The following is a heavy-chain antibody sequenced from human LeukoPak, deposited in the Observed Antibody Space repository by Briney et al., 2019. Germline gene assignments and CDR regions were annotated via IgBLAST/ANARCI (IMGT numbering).Heavy chain of an antibody. V-gene: IGHV1-18*01. Sequence: GASVKVSCKASGYTFTSYGISWVRQAPGQGLEWMGWISAYNGNTNYAQKLQGRVTMTTDTSTSTAYMELRSLRSDDTAVYYCTRDWNYYGSGRKGNWFDPWGQGTLVTVSS. CDR2: ISAYNGNT. CDR1: GYTFTSYG. CDR3: TRDWNYYGSGRKGNWFDP. D-gene: IGHD3-10*01. J-gene: IGHJ5*02.